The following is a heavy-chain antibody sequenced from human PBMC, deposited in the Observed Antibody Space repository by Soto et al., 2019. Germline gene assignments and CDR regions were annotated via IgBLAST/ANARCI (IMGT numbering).Heavy chain of an antibody. D-gene: IGHD2-8*01. V-gene: IGHV4-4*07. CDR3: ARDGVGPHGMDV. Sequence: QVQLQGSDPRLLKPSETLSLTCTVSGASVTSYYWSWIRQPAGKGLDWIGRIYTSGNTDYNPSLKGRVTLSLETSQNQVSLKLSSGTAADTAIYYCARDGVGPHGMDVWGQGTTVTVSS. J-gene: IGHJ6*02. CDR1: GASVTSYY. CDR2: IYTSGNT.